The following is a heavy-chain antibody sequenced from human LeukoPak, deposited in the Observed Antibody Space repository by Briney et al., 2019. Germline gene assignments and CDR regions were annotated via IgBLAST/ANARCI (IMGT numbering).Heavy chain of an antibody. Sequence: PGGSLRLSCAASGLTFSNYWMTWVRQVPGKGLEWVASIKEDGSDRYNVDSVKGRFTISRDNAKNSLSLQMSSLRAEDTAVYYCASTLTFDNWGLGILVTVSS. V-gene: IGHV3-7*01. CDR2: IKEDGSDR. CDR3: ASTLTFDN. J-gene: IGHJ3*02. CDR1: GLTFSNYW.